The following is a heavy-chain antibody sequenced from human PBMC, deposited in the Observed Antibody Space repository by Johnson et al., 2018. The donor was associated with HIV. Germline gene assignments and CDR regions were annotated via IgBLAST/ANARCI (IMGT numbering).Heavy chain of an antibody. V-gene: IGHV3-30-3*01. CDR3: ARQQPSSVKGAFDI. CDR1: GFTFSSYA. Sequence: QVQLVESGGGVVQPGRSLRLSCAASGFTFSSYAMHWVRQAPGKGLEWVAVISYDGSNKYYADSVKGRFTISRDNSKNTLYLQMNSLGAEDTAVYYCARQQPSSVKGAFDIWGQGTMVTVSS. D-gene: IGHD6-13*01. CDR2: ISYDGSNK. J-gene: IGHJ3*02.